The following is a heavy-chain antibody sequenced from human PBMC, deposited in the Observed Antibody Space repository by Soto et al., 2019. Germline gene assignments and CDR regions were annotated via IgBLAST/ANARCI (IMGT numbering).Heavy chain of an antibody. CDR3: XXXXXXXXXXXXFDY. Sequence: QVQLQESGPGLVKPSQTLSLTCTVSGGSISSGDYYWXXXXQXXGKGLEWIGYIYYSGSTYYNPXXXXXXXXXXXXXXXXXXXXXXXXXXXXXXXXXXXXXXXXXXXXXXFDYWGQGTLVTVSS. CDR2: IYYSGST. CDR1: GGSISSGDYY. V-gene: IGHV4-30-4*01. J-gene: IGHJ4*02.